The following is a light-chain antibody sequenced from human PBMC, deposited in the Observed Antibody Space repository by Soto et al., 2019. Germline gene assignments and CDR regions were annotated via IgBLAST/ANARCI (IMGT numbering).Light chain of an antibody. J-gene: IGKJ1*01. V-gene: IGKV3-15*01. CDR3: QQYNNWPRT. CDR1: QSVSNN. CDR2: AAS. Sequence: EVVMTQSPATLSVSPGERATLSCRASQSVSNNLAWYQQKPGQAPRLLMYAASTRATGIPARFSGSRSGTEFTLTISSLQSEDFAVYYCQQYNNWPRTSGQGTKV.